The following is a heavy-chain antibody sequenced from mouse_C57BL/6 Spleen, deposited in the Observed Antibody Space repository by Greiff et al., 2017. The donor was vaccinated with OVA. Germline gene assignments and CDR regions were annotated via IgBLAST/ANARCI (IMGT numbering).Heavy chain of an antibody. CDR2: IDPETGGT. CDR1: GYTFTDYE. V-gene: IGHV1-15*01. CDR3: TRDFFDY. J-gene: IGHJ2*01. Sequence: VQVVESGAELVRPGASVTLSCKASGYTFTDYEMHWVKQTPVHGLEWIGAIDPETGGTAYNQKFKGKAILTADKSSSTAYMELRSLTSEDSAVYYCTRDFFDYWGQGTTLTVSS.